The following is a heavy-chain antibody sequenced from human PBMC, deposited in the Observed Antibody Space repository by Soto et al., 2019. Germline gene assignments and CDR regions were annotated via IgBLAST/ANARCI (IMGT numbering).Heavy chain of an antibody. CDR2: MNPNSGNT. V-gene: IGHV1-8*01. J-gene: IGHJ5*02. CDR1: GYTFTSYD. Sequence: QVQLVQSGAEVKKPGASVKVSCKASGYTFTSYDINWVRQATGQGLEWMGWMNPNSGNTGYTQKFQGRVTMTRNTSISPAYIVLSSLRSEHTAVYYCARGYEGHYDFSRFDPWGQGTLVTVSS. D-gene: IGHD3-3*01. CDR3: ARGYEGHYDFSRFDP.